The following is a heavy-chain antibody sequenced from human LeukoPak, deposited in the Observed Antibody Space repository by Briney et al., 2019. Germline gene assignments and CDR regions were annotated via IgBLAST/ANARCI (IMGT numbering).Heavy chain of an antibody. D-gene: IGHD6-13*01. CDR2: ISYDATNE. J-gene: IGHJ4*02. CDR1: GFTLSNAW. CDR3: AKDQDVAAAGTWGSIDY. Sequence: RGSLRLSCVTSGFTLSNAWMSWVRQAPGKGLEWVAVISYDATNEYYTDSVKGRFTISRDNSRNTLYLQMNSLRAEDTAVYYCAKDQDVAAAGTWGSIDYWGQGTLVTVSS. V-gene: IGHV3-30*18.